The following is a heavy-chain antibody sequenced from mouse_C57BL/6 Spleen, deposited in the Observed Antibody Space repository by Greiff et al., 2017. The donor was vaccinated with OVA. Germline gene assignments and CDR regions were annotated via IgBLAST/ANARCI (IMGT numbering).Heavy chain of an antibody. CDR2: IYPGDGDT. CDR3: ARFPSSPVYFDD. V-gene: IGHV1-80*01. Sequence: QVQLKESGAELVKPGASVKISCKASGYAFSSYWMNWVKQRPGKGLEWIGQIYPGDGDTNYNGKFKGKATLTADKSSSTAYMQLSSLTSEDSAVYFCARFPSSPVYFDDWGQGTTLTVSS. CDR1: GYAFSSYW. J-gene: IGHJ2*01. D-gene: IGHD1-1*01.